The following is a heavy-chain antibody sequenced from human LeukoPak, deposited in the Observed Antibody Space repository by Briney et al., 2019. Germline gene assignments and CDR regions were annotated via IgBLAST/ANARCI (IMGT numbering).Heavy chain of an antibody. CDR2: ISAYNGNT. J-gene: IGHJ4*02. V-gene: IGHV1-18*01. D-gene: IGHD2-2*02. Sequence: ASVKVSCKASGYTFTSYDITWVRQAPGQGLEWMGWISAYNGNTNYAQKLQGRVTMTTDTSTSTAYMELRSLRSDDTAVYYCARGNIVVVPAAIPTFDYWGQGTLVTVSS. CDR1: GYTFTSYD. CDR3: ARGNIVVVPAAIPTFDY.